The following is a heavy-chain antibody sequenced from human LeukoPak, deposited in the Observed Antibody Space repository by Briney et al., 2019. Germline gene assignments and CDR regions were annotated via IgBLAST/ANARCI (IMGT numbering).Heavy chain of an antibody. CDR3: ASAKRGYSYAPRRYV. CDR1: GFPSSGYW. V-gene: IGHV3-7*01. Sequence: PGGSLRLSCAASGFPSSGYWMDWIRQAPGRGMEWVANINQDGSEQYYAASVKGRFTISRDNARNSLYLQMNSLRAEDTAVYYCASAKRGYSYAPRRYVWGKGTTVTVSS. D-gene: IGHD5-18*01. CDR2: INQDGSEQ. J-gene: IGHJ6*04.